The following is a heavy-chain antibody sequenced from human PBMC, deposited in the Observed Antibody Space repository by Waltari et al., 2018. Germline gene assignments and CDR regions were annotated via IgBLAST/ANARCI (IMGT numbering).Heavy chain of an antibody. Sequence: EVQLVESGGGLVQPGGSLRLSCVGSGFTFGTYWRSWVRHSPGKGLEWVANIKQNGREKSYVDSVKGRFIISRDDAQNSLYLQLNSLRAEDTAVYYCARRRGGGYWYFDLWGRGTLVTVSS. D-gene: IGHD2-15*01. CDR2: IKQNGREK. CDR1: GFTFGTYW. V-gene: IGHV3-7*01. CDR3: ARRRGGGYWYFDL. J-gene: IGHJ2*01.